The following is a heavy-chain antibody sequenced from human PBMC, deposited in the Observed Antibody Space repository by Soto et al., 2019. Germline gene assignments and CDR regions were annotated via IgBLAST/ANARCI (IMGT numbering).Heavy chain of an antibody. V-gene: IGHV3-23*01. Sequence: GGSLRLSCAASGFTFSSYSMNWVRQAPGKGLEWVSLISGSGGSTYYADSVKGRFTISRDNSRDKLYLQMNSLRAEDTAVYYCAKVHGSGTYNNFPDCWGQGTLVTVSS. CDR1: GFTFSSYS. D-gene: IGHD3-10*01. J-gene: IGHJ4*02. CDR2: ISGSGGST. CDR3: AKVHGSGTYNNFPDC.